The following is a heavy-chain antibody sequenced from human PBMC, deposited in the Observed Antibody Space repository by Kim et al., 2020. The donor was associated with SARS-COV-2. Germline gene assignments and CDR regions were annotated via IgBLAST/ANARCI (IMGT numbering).Heavy chain of an antibody. V-gene: IGHV3-21*01. CDR2: SSSSSSYK. CDR1: GFSFSTHS. CDR3: AKHLADDSGGYYGPIIDH. Sequence: GGSLRLSCAASGFSFSTHSMNWVRQAPGKGLEWVSSSSSSSSYKYYADSVKGRFIISRDNAKNSLYLQMNSLRAEDTAVYYCAKHLADDSGGYYGPIIDHWGQGTLVTVSS. J-gene: IGHJ4*02. D-gene: IGHD3-22*01.